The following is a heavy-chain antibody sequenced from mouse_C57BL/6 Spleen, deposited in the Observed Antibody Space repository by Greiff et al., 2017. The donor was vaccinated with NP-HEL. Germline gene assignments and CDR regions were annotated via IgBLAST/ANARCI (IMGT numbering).Heavy chain of an antibody. V-gene: IGHV1-54*01. Sequence: VQLQQSGAELVRPGTSVKVSCKASGYAFTNYLIEWVKQRPGQGLEWIGVINPGSGGTNYNEKFKGKATLTADKSSSTAYMQLSSLTSEDSAVYFCARYDVTCAMDYWGQGTSVTVSS. CDR3: ARYDVTCAMDY. J-gene: IGHJ4*01. CDR2: INPGSGGT. D-gene: IGHD2-12*01. CDR1: GYAFTNYL.